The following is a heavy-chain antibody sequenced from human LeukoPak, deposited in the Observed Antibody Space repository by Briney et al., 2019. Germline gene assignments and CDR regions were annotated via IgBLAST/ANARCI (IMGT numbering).Heavy chain of an antibody. CDR3: ARDRPNYDSGYI. V-gene: IGHV3-53*01. Sequence: GRSLRLSCAASGFTVSSNYMSWVRQAPGKWLEWVSVIYSGGSTYYADSVKGRFTISRDNSKNTLYLQMNSLRAEDTAVYYCARDRPNYDSGYIWGQGTMVTVSS. CDR1: GFTVSSNY. CDR2: IYSGGST. J-gene: IGHJ3*02. D-gene: IGHD3-3*01.